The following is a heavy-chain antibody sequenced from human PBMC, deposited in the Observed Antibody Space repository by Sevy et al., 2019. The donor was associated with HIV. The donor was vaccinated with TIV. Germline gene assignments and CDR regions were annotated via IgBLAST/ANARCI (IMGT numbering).Heavy chain of an antibody. J-gene: IGHJ4*02. CDR3: ARELDPYYYDSSGYYYRLDY. CDR2: IIPIFGTA. V-gene: IGHV1-69*13. CDR1: GGTFSSYA. Sequence: ASVKVSCKASGGTFSSYAISWVRQAPGQGLEWMGGIIPIFGTANYAQKFQGRVTITADESTGTAYMELSSLRSEDTAVYYCARELDPYYYDSSGYYYRLDYWGQGTLVTVSS. D-gene: IGHD3-22*01.